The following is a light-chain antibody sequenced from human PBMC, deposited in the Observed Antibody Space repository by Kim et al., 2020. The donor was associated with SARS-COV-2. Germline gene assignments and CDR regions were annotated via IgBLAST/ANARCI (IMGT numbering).Light chain of an antibody. J-gene: IGLJ3*02. CDR1: SSNIGAGYD. CDR2: GNS. Sequence: QRVTIPGTGISSNIGAGYDVHWYHQLPGTAPKLLIYGNSNRPSGVPDRFSGSKSGTSASLAITGLQAEDEADYYCQSYDSSLSGWVFGGGTQLTVL. V-gene: IGLV1-40*01. CDR3: QSYDSSLSGWV.